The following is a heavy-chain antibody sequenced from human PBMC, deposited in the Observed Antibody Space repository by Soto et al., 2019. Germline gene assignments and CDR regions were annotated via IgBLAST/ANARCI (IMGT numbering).Heavy chain of an antibody. V-gene: IGHV3-9*01. CDR1: GFTFDDYA. CDR3: AKDSGLPYDYYYGMDD. D-gene: IGHD3-9*01. J-gene: IGHJ6*02. Sequence: SLRLSCVASGFTFDDYAMHWVRQAPGKGLEWVSGISWNGVSIGYADSVKGRFTISRDNAKNSLYLQMTSLRVEDTSLYYCAKDSGLPYDYYYGMDDWGQRTTVTVSS. CDR2: ISWNGVSI.